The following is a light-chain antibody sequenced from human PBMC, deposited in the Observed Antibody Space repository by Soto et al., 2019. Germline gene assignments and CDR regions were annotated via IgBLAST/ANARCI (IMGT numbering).Light chain of an antibody. CDR3: QQYDSSPRT. J-gene: IGKJ4*02. V-gene: IGKV1-12*01. CDR2: DAS. Sequence: MQMTKSPSSVSSSVGVRVTMTCLASQGINSYLAWYQQKPGKAPKLLIYDASSMASGIPERFSGSGSGTDFTLTISSLQPEDFAVYYCQQYDSSPRTFGRGTKVDIK. CDR1: QGINSY.